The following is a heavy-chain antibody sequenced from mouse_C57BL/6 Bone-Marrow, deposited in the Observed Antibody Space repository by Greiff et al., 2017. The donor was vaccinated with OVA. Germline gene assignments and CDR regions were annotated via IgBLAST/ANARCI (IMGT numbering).Heavy chain of an antibody. CDR1: GFTFSSYG. CDR2: ISSGGSYT. J-gene: IGHJ1*03. Sequence: EVKLQESGGDLVKPGGSLKLSCAASGFTFSSYGMSWVRQTPDKRLEWVATISSGGSYTYYPDSVKGRFTISRDNAKNTLYLQMSSLKSEDTAMYYCARNWDYWYFDVWGTGTTVTVSS. V-gene: IGHV5-6*01. D-gene: IGHD4-1*01. CDR3: ARNWDYWYFDV.